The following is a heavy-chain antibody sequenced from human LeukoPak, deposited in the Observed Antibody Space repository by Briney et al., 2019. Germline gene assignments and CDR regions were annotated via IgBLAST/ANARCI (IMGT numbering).Heavy chain of an antibody. J-gene: IGHJ3*02. CDR3: ARVSTQWRSIFGVGDDAFDI. CDR2: MNPNSGSI. CDR1: GYTFGTYD. D-gene: IGHD3-3*01. Sequence: GASVKVSCKASGYTFGTYDINWVRQATGQGLEWMGWMNPNSGSIGYTQKFQGRVTLTRNTSIDTAYMELSSLRSEDTAVYYCARVSTQWRSIFGVGDDAFDIWGQGTMVTVSS. V-gene: IGHV1-8*02.